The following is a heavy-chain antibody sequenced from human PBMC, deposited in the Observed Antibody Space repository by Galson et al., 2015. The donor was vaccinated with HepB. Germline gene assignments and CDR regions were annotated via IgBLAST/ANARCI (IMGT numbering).Heavy chain of an antibody. D-gene: IGHD4-17*01. J-gene: IGHJ4*02. CDR3: AREWRRIWVTTVTTTMGDY. Sequence: SLRLSCAASGFTFSSYSMNWVRQAPGKGLEWVSYISSSSSTIYYTDSVKGRFTISRDNAKNSLYLQMNSLRAEDTAVYYCAREWRRIWVTTVTTTMGDYWGQGTLVTVSS. V-gene: IGHV3-48*01. CDR2: ISSSSSTI. CDR1: GFTFSSYS.